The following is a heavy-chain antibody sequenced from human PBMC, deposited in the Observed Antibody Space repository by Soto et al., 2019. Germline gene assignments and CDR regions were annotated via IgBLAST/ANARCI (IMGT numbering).Heavy chain of an antibody. J-gene: IGHJ4*02. Sequence: QVQLVQSGAGVKKPGSSVKVSRKASGGTFRQNVISWVRQAPGQGLEWMGGIIPTYGTPNYAQKFQGRITITADKSTSTAYMELNSLNSQDTAVYFCATVTRPGGYVFDFWGQGTLVTVSS. CDR3: ATVTRPGGYVFDF. V-gene: IGHV1-69*06. D-gene: IGHD4-17*01. CDR1: GGTFRQNV. CDR2: IIPTYGTP.